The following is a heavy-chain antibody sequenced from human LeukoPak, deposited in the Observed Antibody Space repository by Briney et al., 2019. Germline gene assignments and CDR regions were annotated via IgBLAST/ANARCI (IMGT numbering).Heavy chain of an antibody. D-gene: IGHD6-19*01. CDR1: GFTFSSYS. V-gene: IGHV3-21*01. Sequence: GGSLRLSCAASGFTFSSYSMNWVRQAPGKGLEWVSSISSSSSYIYYADSVKGRFTISRDNAKNSLYLQMNSLRAQDTAVYYCAREWGIAVIDYWGQGTLVTVSS. CDR2: ISSSSSYI. J-gene: IGHJ4*02. CDR3: AREWGIAVIDY.